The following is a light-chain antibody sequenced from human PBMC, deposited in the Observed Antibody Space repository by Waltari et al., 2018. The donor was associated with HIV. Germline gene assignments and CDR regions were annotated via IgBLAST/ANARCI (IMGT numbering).Light chain of an antibody. Sequence: SFELTQPSSVSVSPGHTAGITCSGHKLGDKYACWYQQRPGQSPLLVIYQDNKRPSGIPERFSGSNSGDTATLTISGTQAVDEADYYCQAWDSSRPVFGGGTKLTVL. CDR1: KLGDKY. J-gene: IGLJ2*01. CDR3: QAWDSSRPV. V-gene: IGLV3-1*01. CDR2: QDN.